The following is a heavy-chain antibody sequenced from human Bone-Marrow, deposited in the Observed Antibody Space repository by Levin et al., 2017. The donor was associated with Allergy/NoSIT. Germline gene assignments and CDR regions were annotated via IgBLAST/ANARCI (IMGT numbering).Heavy chain of an antibody. J-gene: IGHJ6*03. Sequence: GGSLRLSCTSSGFSLGDYTMSWLRQAPGKGLEWVGPITSKAYGGATEYAASVKGRFTMSRDDSTSIAYLQMDSLKTEDTAVYYCRGLMYDYYYMDVWGRGTTVTVSS. CDR3: RGLMYDYYYMDV. D-gene: IGHD3-10*01. V-gene: IGHV3-49*03. CDR2: ITSKAYGGAT. CDR1: GFSLGDYT.